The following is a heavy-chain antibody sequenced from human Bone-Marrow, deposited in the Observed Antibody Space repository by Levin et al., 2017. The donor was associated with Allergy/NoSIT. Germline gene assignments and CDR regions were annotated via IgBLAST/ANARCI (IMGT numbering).Heavy chain of an antibody. J-gene: IGHJ5*02. D-gene: IGHD1-1*01. CDR2: ISGSGGST. CDR1: GFTFSSYA. Sequence: PGGSLRLSCAASGFTFSSYAMSWVRQAPGKGLEWVSAISGSGGSTYYADSVKGRFTISRDNSKNTLYLQMNSLRAEDTAVYYCARVLQLERRRGAKNWFDPWGQGTLVTVSS. V-gene: IGHV3-23*01. CDR3: ARVLQLERRRGAKNWFDP.